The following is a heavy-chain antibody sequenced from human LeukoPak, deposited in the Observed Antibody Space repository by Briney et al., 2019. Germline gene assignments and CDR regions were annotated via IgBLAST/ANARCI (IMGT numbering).Heavy chain of an antibody. D-gene: IGHD3-9*01. CDR3: ARGSRYDILTGYLNYYYYYYGMDV. Sequence: SETLSLTCAVYGGSFSGYYWSWIRQPPGKGLEWIGEINHSGSTNYNPSLKSRVTISVDTSKNQFSLKLGSVTAADTAVYYCARGSRYDILTGYLNYYYYYYGMDVWGQGTTVTVSS. CDR2: INHSGST. CDR1: GGSFSGYY. V-gene: IGHV4-34*01. J-gene: IGHJ6*02.